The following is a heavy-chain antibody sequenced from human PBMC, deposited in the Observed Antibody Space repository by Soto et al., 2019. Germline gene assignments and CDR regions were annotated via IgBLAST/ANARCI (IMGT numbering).Heavy chain of an antibody. CDR2: INPNSGGT. CDR1: GYTFTGYY. D-gene: IGHD1-26*01. CDR3: ARVKRATMYYFDY. J-gene: IGHJ4*02. V-gene: IGHV1-2*04. Sequence: SVKVSCKASGYTFTGYYMHWVRQAPGQGLEWMGWINPNSGGTNYAQKFQGWVTMTRDTSISTAYMELSRLRSDDTAVYYCARVKRATMYYFDYWGQGTLVTVSS.